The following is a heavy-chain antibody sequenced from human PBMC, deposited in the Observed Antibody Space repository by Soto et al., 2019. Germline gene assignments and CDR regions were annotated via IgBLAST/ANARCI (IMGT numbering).Heavy chain of an antibody. Sequence: QVQLVQSGAEVKKPGVSVKVSCKASGYRFSDYDINWVRQATGQGPEWMGWMNPNSGKTGYAQKFQGIVTMTRNTSINTAYMELSSLGSEDTAVYYCARDNRYNWNDEGWFDPWCQGTLVTVSS. V-gene: IGHV1-8*01. J-gene: IGHJ5*02. CDR1: GYRFSDYD. D-gene: IGHD1-20*01. CDR3: ARDNRYNWNDEGWFDP. CDR2: MNPNSGKT.